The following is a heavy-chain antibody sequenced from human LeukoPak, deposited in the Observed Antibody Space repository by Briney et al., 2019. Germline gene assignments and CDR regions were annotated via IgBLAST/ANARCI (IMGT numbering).Heavy chain of an antibody. Sequence: SQTLSLTCTVSGGSISSGDYYWSWIRQPPGKGLEWIGYIYYSGSTYYNPSLKSRVTISVDTSKNQFSLKLSSVTAADTAVYYCARVYYDSSGLYYFGYWGQGTLVTVSS. D-gene: IGHD3-22*01. V-gene: IGHV4-30-4*01. CDR3: ARVYYDSSGLYYFGY. CDR1: GGSISSGDYY. CDR2: IYYSGST. J-gene: IGHJ4*02.